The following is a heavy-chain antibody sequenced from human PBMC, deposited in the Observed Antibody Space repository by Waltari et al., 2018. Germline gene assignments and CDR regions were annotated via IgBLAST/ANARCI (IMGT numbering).Heavy chain of an antibody. CDR3: ATVGVATMGAACDI. J-gene: IGHJ3*02. D-gene: IGHD5-12*01. CDR1: GYTLTELS. V-gene: IGHV1-24*01. CDR2: LDPEDGET. Sequence: QVQLVQSGAEVKKPGASVKVSCKVSGYTLTELSMHWVRQAPGNGLEWMGGLDPEDGETIYAQKVQGRGTMTEDTSTDTAYMELSSLRSEDTAVYYCATVGVATMGAACDIWGQGTMVTVSS.